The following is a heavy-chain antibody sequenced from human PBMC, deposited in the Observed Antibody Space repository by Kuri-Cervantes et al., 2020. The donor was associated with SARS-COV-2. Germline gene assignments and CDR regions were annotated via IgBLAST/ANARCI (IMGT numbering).Heavy chain of an antibody. Sequence: GESLKISCNASGYNYVDYWVGWVRQMPGKGLEWMGIIFPADSDTRYSPSFQGQVTISADKSINTAYLQWRSLKASDTAKYYCARGRIQGDIFDMWGQGTMVTV. V-gene: IGHV5-51*01. J-gene: IGHJ3*02. CDR3: ARGRIQGDIFDM. CDR1: GYNYVDYW. CDR2: IFPADSDT. D-gene: IGHD2-15*01.